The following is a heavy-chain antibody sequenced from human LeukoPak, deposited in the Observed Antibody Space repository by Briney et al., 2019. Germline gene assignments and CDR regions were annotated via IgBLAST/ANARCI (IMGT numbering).Heavy chain of an antibody. V-gene: IGHV3-53*04. CDR1: GFTVSSNY. Sequence: TGGSLRLSCAASGFTVSSNYMSWVRQAPGKGLEWVSVIYSGGSTYYADSVKGRFTISRHNSKNTLYLQMNSLRAEDTAVYYCARGDYGSYFDYWGQGTLVTVPS. D-gene: IGHD4-17*01. CDR2: IYSGGST. J-gene: IGHJ4*02. CDR3: ARGDYGSYFDY.